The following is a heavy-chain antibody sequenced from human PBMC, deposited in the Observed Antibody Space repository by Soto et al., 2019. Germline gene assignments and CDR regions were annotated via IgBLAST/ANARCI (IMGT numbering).Heavy chain of an antibody. J-gene: IGHJ4*02. CDR1: GYTFRHFG. CDR2: ISAYNANA. V-gene: IGHV1-18*01. Sequence: QIQLFQSGAEVKKPGASVKVTCKASGYTFRHFGISWVRQAPGQGLEWMRWISAYNANANYAHKFQGRLTMTADTSTSTAYMELRCLRSNDTGVYYCARENSYFDYWGQGTLVTVSS. CDR3: ARENSYFDY.